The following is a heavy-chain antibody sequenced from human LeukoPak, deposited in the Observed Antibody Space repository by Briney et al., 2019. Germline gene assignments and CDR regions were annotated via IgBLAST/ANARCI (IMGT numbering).Heavy chain of an antibody. J-gene: IGHJ4*02. D-gene: IGHD2-15*01. V-gene: IGHV3-21*01. CDR1: GFTFSSYS. Sequence: PGGSLRLSCAASGFTFSSYSMNWVRQAPGKGLEWVSSISSGSSYIYYADSVKGRFTISRDNAKNSLYLQMNSLRAEDTAVYYCARTGVVAATVDYWGQGTPVTVSS. CDR2: ISSGSSYI. CDR3: ARTGVVAATVDY.